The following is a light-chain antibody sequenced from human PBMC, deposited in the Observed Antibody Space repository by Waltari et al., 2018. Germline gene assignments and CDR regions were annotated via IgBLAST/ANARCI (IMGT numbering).Light chain of an antibody. Sequence: IVLTQSPGTLSLSPGERATLSCRASQSVNTYLACYQQKPGQAPRLLIYVAYTRAAGIPDRFSGSGFGTDFSLTISRLEAEDFAVYYCQHHVRLPATFGQGTKVEIK. V-gene: IGKV3-20*01. CDR3: QHHVRLPAT. J-gene: IGKJ1*01. CDR1: QSVNTY. CDR2: VAY.